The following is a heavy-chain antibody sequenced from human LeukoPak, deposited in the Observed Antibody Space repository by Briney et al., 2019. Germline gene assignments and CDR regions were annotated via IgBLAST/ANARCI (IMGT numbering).Heavy chain of an antibody. CDR1: GGSISNYY. D-gene: IGHD3-9*01. J-gene: IGHJ4*02. Sequence: PSETLSLTCTVSGGSISNYYWSWIRQPPGKGLEWIGYIYYSGSTNYNPSLKSRVTISVDTSKNQFSLKLSSVTAADTAVYYCARRNYDILTGYYFDYWGQGTLVTVSS. CDR2: IYYSGST. V-gene: IGHV4-59*08. CDR3: ARRNYDILTGYYFDY.